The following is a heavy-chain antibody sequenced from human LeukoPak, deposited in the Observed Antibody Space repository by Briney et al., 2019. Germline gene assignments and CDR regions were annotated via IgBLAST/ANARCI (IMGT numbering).Heavy chain of an antibody. Sequence: SQTLSLTCTVSGGSISSGSYYWSWIRQPAGKGLEWIGRIYTSGSTNYNPSLKSRVTISVDTSKNQFSLKLSSVTAADTAVYYCARDGYSSGWYLTTMAFDIWGQGTMVTVSS. J-gene: IGHJ3*02. CDR1: GGSISSGSYY. V-gene: IGHV4-61*02. CDR2: IYTSGST. D-gene: IGHD6-19*01. CDR3: ARDGYSSGWYLTTMAFDI.